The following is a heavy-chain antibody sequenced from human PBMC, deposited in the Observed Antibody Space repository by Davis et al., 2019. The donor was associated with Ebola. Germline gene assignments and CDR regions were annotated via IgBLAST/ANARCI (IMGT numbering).Heavy chain of an antibody. CDR1: GFSFSSYA. J-gene: IGHJ6*02. CDR3: AKQKLPTTVTTPYYYYYGMDV. CDR2: ISGSGGST. Sequence: GESLNTSCAASGFSFSSYAMSWLRQAPGKGLEWVSAISGSGGSTYYADSVKGRFTISRDNSKNTLYLQMNSLRAEDTAVYYCAKQKLPTTVTTPYYYYYGMDVWGQGTTVTVSS. D-gene: IGHD4-11*01. V-gene: IGHV3-23*01.